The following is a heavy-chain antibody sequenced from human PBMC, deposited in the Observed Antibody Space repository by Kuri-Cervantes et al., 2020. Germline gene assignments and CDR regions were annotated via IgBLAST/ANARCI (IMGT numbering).Heavy chain of an antibody. CDR3: ARRGRGIAAIPHTFDI. Sequence: SETLSLTCSVSGDSISSSSYYWGWIRQPPGKGLEWIGSIYYSGSTYYNPSLKSRVTFSVDTSQNQFSLKLSSVTAADTAVYYCARRGRGIAAIPHTFDIWGQGTMVTVSS. CDR2: IYYSGST. D-gene: IGHD6-13*01. CDR1: GDSISSSSYY. J-gene: IGHJ3*02. V-gene: IGHV4-39*01.